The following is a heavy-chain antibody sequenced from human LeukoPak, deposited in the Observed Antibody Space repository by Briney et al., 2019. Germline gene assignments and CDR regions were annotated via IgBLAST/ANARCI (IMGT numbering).Heavy chain of an antibody. V-gene: IGHV4-31*03. Sequence: SETLSLTCTVSGGSISSGGYYWSWIRQHPGKGLEWIGYIYYSGSTYYNPSLKSRVTISVDTSKNQFSLKLSSVTAADTAVYYCARFSQGVVITIFDYWGPGTLVTVSS. CDR2: IYYSGST. CDR3: ARFSQGVVITIFDY. J-gene: IGHJ4*02. CDR1: GGSISSGGYY. D-gene: IGHD3-22*01.